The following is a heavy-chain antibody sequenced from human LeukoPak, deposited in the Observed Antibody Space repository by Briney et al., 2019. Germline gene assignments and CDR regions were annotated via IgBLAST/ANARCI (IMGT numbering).Heavy chain of an antibody. D-gene: IGHD3-22*01. CDR1: GGTFSSYA. CDR3: ARSYYYDSSALGAFDI. V-gene: IGHV1-2*04. Sequence: ASVKVSCKASGGTFSSYAISWVRQAPGQGLEWMGWINPNSGGTNYAQKFQGWVTMTRDPSISTAYMELSRLRSADTAVYYCARSYYYDSSALGAFDIWGQGTMVTVSS. J-gene: IGHJ3*02. CDR2: INPNSGGT.